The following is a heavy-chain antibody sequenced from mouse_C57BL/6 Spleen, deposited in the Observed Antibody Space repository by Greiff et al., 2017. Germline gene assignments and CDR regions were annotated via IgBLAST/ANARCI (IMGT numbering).Heavy chain of an antibody. D-gene: IGHD3-2*02. V-gene: IGHV14-2*01. Sequence: EVQLQQSGAELVKPGASVTLSCTASGFNIKDYYMHWVKQRTEQGLEWIGRIDPEDGETKYAPKFQGKATITADTSSNTAYLQLSSLTSEDTAVYYCASLDSSGYGDYAMDYWGQGTSVTVSS. CDR1: GFNIKDYY. CDR2: IDPEDGET. CDR3: ASLDSSGYGDYAMDY. J-gene: IGHJ4*01.